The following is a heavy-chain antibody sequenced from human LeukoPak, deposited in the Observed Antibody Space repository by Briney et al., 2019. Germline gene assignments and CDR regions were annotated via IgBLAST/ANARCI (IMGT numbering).Heavy chain of an antibody. V-gene: IGHV1-8*01. CDR3: ARVASSAAGGTDFDY. J-gene: IGHJ4*02. Sequence: GASVKVSCKASGYIFTSYDINWVRQATGQGLEWMGRMNPTTGNAGFAQKFQGRLTMTRNTSISTAHMELSSLTSEDTAVYYCARVASSAAGGTDFDYWGQGTLVTVSS. CDR2: MNPTTGNA. D-gene: IGHD6-13*01. CDR1: GYIFTSYD.